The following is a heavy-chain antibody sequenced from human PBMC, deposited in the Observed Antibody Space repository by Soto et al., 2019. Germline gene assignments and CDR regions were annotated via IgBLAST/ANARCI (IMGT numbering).Heavy chain of an antibody. Sequence: QVQLVQSGAEVKKPGSSVKVSCKASGGTFSSYAISWVRQAPGQGLEWMGGIIPIFGTAHYAQKFQGRATITADKSTSTAYMELSSLRSEDTAVYYCARDLGYCSGGSCYEEGWFAPWGQGTLVTVSS. D-gene: IGHD2-15*01. CDR1: GGTFSSYA. J-gene: IGHJ5*02. CDR3: ARDLGYCSGGSCYEEGWFAP. V-gene: IGHV1-69*06. CDR2: IIPIFGTA.